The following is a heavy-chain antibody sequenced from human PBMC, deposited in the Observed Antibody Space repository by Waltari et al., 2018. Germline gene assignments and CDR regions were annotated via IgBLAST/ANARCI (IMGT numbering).Heavy chain of an antibody. D-gene: IGHD2-2*01. J-gene: IGHJ4*02. CDR2: INYDGSQK. V-gene: IGHV3-7*01. CDR3: AKSRGFEY. Sequence: EVQLVASGGGLVQLGGSLRLSCGASGFTVSRYWISWVRQTPGKGLEWVANINYDGSQKYYVDSVKGRFTISRDNAKNSVYLQMNSLRVEDTAVYYCAKSRGFEYWGQGTLITVSS. CDR1: GFTVSRYW.